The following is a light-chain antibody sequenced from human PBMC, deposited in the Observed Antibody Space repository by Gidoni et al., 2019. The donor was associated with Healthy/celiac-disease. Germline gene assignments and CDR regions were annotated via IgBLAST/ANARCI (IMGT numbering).Light chain of an antibody. V-gene: IGLV3-1*01. CDR1: KLGDKY. CDR3: QAWDSSTWV. Sequence: SYHLTQPPSVSVSPGQTASITCSGDKLGDKYACWYQQKPGQSPVLVIYQDSKRPSGIPERFSGSNSGNTATLTISGTQAMDEADYYCQAWDSSTWVFGGGTKLTVL. CDR2: QDS. J-gene: IGLJ3*02.